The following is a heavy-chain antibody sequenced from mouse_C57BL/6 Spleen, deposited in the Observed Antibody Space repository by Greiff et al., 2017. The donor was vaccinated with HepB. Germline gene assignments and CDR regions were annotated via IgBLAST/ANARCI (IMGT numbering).Heavy chain of an antibody. D-gene: IGHD4-1*01. CDR2: ISYDGSN. V-gene: IGHV3-6*01. Sequence: VQLQQSGPGLVKPSQSLSLTCSVTGYSITSGYYWNWIRQFPGNKLEWMGYISYDGSNNYNPSLKNRISITRDTSKNQFFLKLNSVTTEDTATYYCARGELTGTFDYWGQGTTLTVSS. CDR1: GYSITSGYY. CDR3: ARGELTGTFDY. J-gene: IGHJ2*01.